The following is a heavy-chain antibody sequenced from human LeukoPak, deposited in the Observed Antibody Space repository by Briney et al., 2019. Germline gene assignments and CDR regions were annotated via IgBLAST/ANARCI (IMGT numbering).Heavy chain of an antibody. CDR2: IYYSGST. V-gene: IGHV4-59*01. J-gene: IGHJ4*02. Sequence: SETLSLTCTVSGGSISSYYWSWIRQPPGKGLEWIGYIYYSGSTNYNPSLRSRVTISVDTSKSQFSLKLSSVTAADTAVYYCARALSPYQYPFFDYWGQGTLVTVSS. CDR3: ARALSPYQYPFFDY. CDR1: GGSISSYY. D-gene: IGHD2-2*01.